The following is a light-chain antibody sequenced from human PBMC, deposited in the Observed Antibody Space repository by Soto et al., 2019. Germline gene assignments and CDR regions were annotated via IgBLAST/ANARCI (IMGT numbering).Light chain of an antibody. CDR1: QTINTY. J-gene: IGKJ1*01. CDR3: QQSYITPPT. Sequence: DIQMTQSPSSLSPFVGDRVPITCRASQTINTYLNWYQQTPGKAPKLLIYAAFSLQSGVPSRFSGSGSGTDFTLTISSLHPEDSATYFCQQSYITPPTFGQGTKVDIK. V-gene: IGKV1-39*01. CDR2: AAF.